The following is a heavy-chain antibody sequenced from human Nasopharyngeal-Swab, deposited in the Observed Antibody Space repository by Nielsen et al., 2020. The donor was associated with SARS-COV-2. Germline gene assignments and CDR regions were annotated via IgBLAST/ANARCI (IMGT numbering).Heavy chain of an antibody. Sequence: SETLSLTCAVYGGSFSGYYWNWIRQPPGKGLEWVGEINHSGSTNYNPSLKSRVTISVDTSKNQFSLKLSSVTAADTAVYYCARLSNWYFDLWGRGTLVTVSS. CDR2: INHSGST. CDR3: ARLSNWYFDL. CDR1: GGSFSGYY. J-gene: IGHJ2*01. V-gene: IGHV4-34*01.